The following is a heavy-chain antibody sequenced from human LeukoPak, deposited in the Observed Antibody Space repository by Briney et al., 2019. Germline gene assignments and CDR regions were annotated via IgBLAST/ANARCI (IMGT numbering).Heavy chain of an antibody. CDR1: GDSASTSGVA. J-gene: IGHJ3*01. D-gene: IGHD6-25*01. V-gene: IGHV6-1*01. CDR3: ARGRASAFDV. Sequence: SQTLSLTSAISGDSASTSGVAWNWVRQSPSRGLEWLGRTYYTSKWNTDYAVSVKSRIVVNPDTSKNQFSLQLNSVTSEDTAVYYCARGRASAFDVWGQGTMVTVSS. CDR2: TYYTSKWNT.